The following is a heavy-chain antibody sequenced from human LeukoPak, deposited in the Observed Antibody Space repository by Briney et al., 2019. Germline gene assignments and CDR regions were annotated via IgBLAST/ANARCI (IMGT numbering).Heavy chain of an antibody. CDR3: AKDRSQWLVWDKYYFDY. Sequence: GGSLRLSCAASGFTFSSYAMSWVRQAPGRGLEWVSTISTSGGSTYYADSVKGRFTISRDNSKNTLYLQMNSLRAEDTAVYYCAKDRSQWLVWDKYYFDYWGQGTLVTVSS. J-gene: IGHJ4*02. CDR2: ISTSGGST. D-gene: IGHD6-19*01. V-gene: IGHV3-23*01. CDR1: GFTFSSYA.